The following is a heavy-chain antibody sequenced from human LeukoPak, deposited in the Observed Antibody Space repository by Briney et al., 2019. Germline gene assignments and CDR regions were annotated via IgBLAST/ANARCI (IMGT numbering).Heavy chain of an antibody. CDR2: ISSSSSYI. CDR3: ARGTIAAAGMGA. CDR1: GFTFSSYS. J-gene: IGHJ5*02. Sequence: GGSLRLSCAASGFTFSSYSMNWVRQAPGKGLEWVSSISSSSSYIYYADSVKGRFTISRDNAKNSLYLQMNSLRAEDTAVYYCARGTIAAAGMGAWGQGTLVTVSS. V-gene: IGHV3-21*01. D-gene: IGHD6-13*01.